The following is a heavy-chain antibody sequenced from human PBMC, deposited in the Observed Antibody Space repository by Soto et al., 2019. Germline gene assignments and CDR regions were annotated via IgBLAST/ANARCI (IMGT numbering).Heavy chain of an antibody. CDR3: ARQTTITTPGGFDY. CDR2: IYYSGST. Sequence: QLQLQESGPGLVKPSETLSLTCTVSGGPISSNSYYWGWIRQPPGKGLEWIGSIYYSGSTYYNPSLMSRLTISVDTSKNQFSLKLSSVTAADTAVYYCARQTTITTPGGFDYWGQGTLVTVSS. CDR1: GGPISSNSYY. V-gene: IGHV4-39*01. D-gene: IGHD5-12*01. J-gene: IGHJ4*02.